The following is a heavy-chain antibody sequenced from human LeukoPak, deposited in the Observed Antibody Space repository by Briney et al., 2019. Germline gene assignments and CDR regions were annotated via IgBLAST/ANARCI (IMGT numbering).Heavy chain of an antibody. V-gene: IGHV4-39*07. Sequence: TLSLTCTVSGGSISISSYYWGWLRQPPGKGLEWLGSIYYSGSTYYNPSLKSRVTISVDTSKNQFSLKLSSVTAADTAVYYCARDSSSWYAAFDIWGQGTMVTVSS. CDR2: IYYSGST. D-gene: IGHD6-13*01. CDR1: GGSISISSYY. CDR3: ARDSSSWYAAFDI. J-gene: IGHJ3*02.